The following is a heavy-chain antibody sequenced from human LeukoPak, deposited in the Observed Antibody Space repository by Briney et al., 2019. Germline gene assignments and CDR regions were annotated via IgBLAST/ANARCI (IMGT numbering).Heavy chain of an antibody. Sequence: ASVTVSCKASGYTFTSYYMHWVRQAPGQGLEWMGIINPSGGSTNYAQKFQGRVTMTRDTSTSTVYMELSSLRPEDTAVYYCASDLGYCSSTSCDDGDYWGQGTLVTVSS. CDR2: INPSGGST. J-gene: IGHJ4*02. CDR1: GYTFTSYY. D-gene: IGHD2-2*01. V-gene: IGHV1-46*01. CDR3: ASDLGYCSSTSCDDGDY.